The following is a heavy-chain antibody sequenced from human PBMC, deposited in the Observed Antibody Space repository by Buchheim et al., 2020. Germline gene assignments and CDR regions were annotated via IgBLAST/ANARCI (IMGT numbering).Heavy chain of an antibody. CDR1: GFTFSTYD. CDR3: ARGRYCDSTTCYMTGWFDP. V-gene: IGHV3-13*05. J-gene: IGHJ5*02. D-gene: IGHD2/OR15-2a*01. CDR2: IGTAGDP. Sequence: EVQLVESGGGLVQPGGSLRLSCAASGFTFSTYDMHWVRQATGEGLEWVSGIGTAGDPYYSDSVKGRFTMSSETAKNSLFLQMSSLRVGDTAVYYCARGRYCDSTTCYMTGWFDPWGQGTL.